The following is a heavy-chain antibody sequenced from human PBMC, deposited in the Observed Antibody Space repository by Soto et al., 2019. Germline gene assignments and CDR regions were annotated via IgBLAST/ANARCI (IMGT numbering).Heavy chain of an antibody. J-gene: IGHJ4*02. CDR3: VRPRGYGDSNFDQ. Sequence: QLQLQESGPGLVKPSATLSLTCSVSGDSISSNGYYWGWIRQPPGGGLAWVVTVYYSGSTYSNPSFKSRVTISVDTSKNPFSLRLTFVTAAATAVYYCVRPRGYGDSNFDQWGQGTLVTVAS. D-gene: IGHD4-17*01. V-gene: IGHV4-39*02. CDR1: GDSISSNGYY. CDR2: VYYSGST.